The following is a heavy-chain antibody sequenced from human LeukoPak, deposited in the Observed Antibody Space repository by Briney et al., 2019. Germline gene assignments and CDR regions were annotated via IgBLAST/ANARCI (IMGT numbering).Heavy chain of an antibody. Sequence: ASMKVSCKASGYTFTDYYMHWVRQAPGQGLEWMGWINPNSGGTKYAQKFQGRITLTRDTSISTAYMELRGLRSDDTAAYYCARDGALDFWGQGTLVTVSS. CDR1: GYTFTDYY. V-gene: IGHV1-2*02. D-gene: IGHD3-16*01. CDR3: ARDGALDF. J-gene: IGHJ4*02. CDR2: INPNSGGT.